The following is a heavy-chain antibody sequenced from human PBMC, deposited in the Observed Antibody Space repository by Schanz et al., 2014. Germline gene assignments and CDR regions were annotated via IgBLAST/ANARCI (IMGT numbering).Heavy chain of an antibody. CDR2: IWYDGNNK. V-gene: IGHV3-33*08. D-gene: IGHD4-17*01. J-gene: IGHJ4*02. CDR1: GFTFSNYW. CDR3: TRDTDYHFDY. Sequence: VQLVESGGGLVQPGESLRVSCAASGFTFSNYWMSWVRQAPGRGLEWVAVIWYDGNNKYYADSVKGRFTLSRDNSKNTLYLQMNSLRAEDTAVYYCTRDTDYHFDYWGQGTLVAVSS.